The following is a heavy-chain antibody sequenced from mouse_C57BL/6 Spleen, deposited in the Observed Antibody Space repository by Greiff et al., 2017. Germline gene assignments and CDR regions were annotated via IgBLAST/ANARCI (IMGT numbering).Heavy chain of an antibody. D-gene: IGHD1-1*01. CDR2: IHPNSGST. CDR1: GYTFTSYW. V-gene: IGHV1-64*01. CDR3: ARYFYGSSWFAY. Sequence: QVQLQQPGAELVKPGASVQLSCKASGYTFTSYWMHWVKQRPGQGLEWIGMIHPNSGSTNYNEKFESMATLTVDKSSSTAYMQLSSLTSEDSAVYDCARYFYGSSWFAYWGQGTLVTVSA. J-gene: IGHJ3*01.